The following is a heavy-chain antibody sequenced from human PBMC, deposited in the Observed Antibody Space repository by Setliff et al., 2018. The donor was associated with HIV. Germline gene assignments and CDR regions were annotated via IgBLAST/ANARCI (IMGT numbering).Heavy chain of an antibody. D-gene: IGHD3-10*01. CDR2: VYPGDSDT. V-gene: IGHV5-51*01. CDR1: GFNFLAHW. Sequence: GESLKISCQCSGFNFLAHWIGWVRQVPEKGLEWMGIVYPGDSDTRYNPSFEGQVTVSADKTITTAYLQLSSLKASDTAMYFCARLPYYVSGGVFDHWGKGTLVTVSS. J-gene: IGHJ4*02. CDR3: ARLPYYVSGGVFDH.